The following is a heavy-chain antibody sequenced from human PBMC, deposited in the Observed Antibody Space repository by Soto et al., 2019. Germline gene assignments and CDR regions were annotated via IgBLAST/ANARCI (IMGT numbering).Heavy chain of an antibody. CDR1: GFTFSSYW. CDR2: INSDGSST. CDR3: AGGRFPSSGSLGH. Sequence: EVQLVESGGGLVQPGGSLRLSCAASGFTFSSYWMHWVRQAPGKGLVWVSRINSDGSSTNYADSVKVRFTITRDKAKNTLFLQTNRQRAEDTALDYCAGGRFPSSGSLGHWGQGTLVIVSA. D-gene: IGHD3-22*01. J-gene: IGHJ1*01. V-gene: IGHV3-74*01.